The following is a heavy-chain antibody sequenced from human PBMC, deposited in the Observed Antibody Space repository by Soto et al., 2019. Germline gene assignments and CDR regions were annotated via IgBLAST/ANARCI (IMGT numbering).Heavy chain of an antibody. D-gene: IGHD1-1*01. CDR3: KRRYGYSFDY. CDR2: IYYSGST. V-gene: IGHV4-59*08. Sequence: SETLSLTCTVSGGSISSYYWSWIRQPPGKGLEWIGYIYYSGSTNYNPSLKSRVTISVDTSKNQFSLKLSSVTAADTAVYYCKRRYGYSFDYWGQGTLVTVSS. CDR1: GGSISSYY. J-gene: IGHJ4*02.